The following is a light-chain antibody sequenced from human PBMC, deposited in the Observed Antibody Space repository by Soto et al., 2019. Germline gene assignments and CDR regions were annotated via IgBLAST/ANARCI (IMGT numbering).Light chain of an antibody. Sequence: QSVLTQPPSASGTPGQRVTISCSGSSSNIGGNYVYWYQQLPGTAPKLLIYKNNQRPSGVPDRFSASKSGTSASLAISGPRSDDECDYYCSAWDDSLSGLVFGGGTKVTVL. J-gene: IGLJ3*02. CDR1: SSNIGGNY. V-gene: IGLV1-47*01. CDR2: KNN. CDR3: SAWDDSLSGLV.